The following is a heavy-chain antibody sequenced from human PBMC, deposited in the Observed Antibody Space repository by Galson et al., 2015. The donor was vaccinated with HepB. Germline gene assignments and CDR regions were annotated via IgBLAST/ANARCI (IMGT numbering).Heavy chain of an antibody. D-gene: IGHD2-2*01. CDR3: ATPQNPDIVVVPAAIYYYYYYMDV. CDR2: IIPSGGST. V-gene: IGHV1-46*01. J-gene: IGHJ6*03. Sequence: VRQAPGQGLEWMGGIIPSGGSTSYAQKFQGRVTMTRDTSTSTVYMELSSLRSEDTAVYYCATPQNPDIVVVPAAIYYYYYYMDVWGKGTTVTVSS.